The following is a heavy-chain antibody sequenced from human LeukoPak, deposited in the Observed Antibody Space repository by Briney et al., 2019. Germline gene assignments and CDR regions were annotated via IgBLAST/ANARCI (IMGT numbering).Heavy chain of an antibody. V-gene: IGHV3-15*01. CDR2: IKSKTDGETT. CDR1: GFTFSNAW. D-gene: IGHD3-22*01. Sequence: GGSLRLSCAASGFTFSNAWMSWVRQAPGKGLEWVGRIKSKTDGETTDYAAPVKGRFTNSRDDSKNTLYLQMNSLKTEDTAVYYCTYYYYDSSGYYFVDYWGQGTLVTVSS. J-gene: IGHJ4*02. CDR3: TYYYYDSSGYYFVDY.